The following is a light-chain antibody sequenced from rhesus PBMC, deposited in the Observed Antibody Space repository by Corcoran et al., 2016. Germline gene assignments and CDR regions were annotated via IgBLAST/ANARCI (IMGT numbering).Light chain of an antibody. J-gene: IGLJ1*01. CDR2: EVS. CDR1: SSVIVGYNY. V-gene: IGLV2-32*02. CDR3: SSYAGSNTYYI. Sequence: QAALTQPRSVSGSPGLSVTISCPGTSSVIVGYNYVSWYQQHSGTAPKLMIYEVSKRPSGVSDRFSGSKSGNTASLTISGLQAEDEADYYCSSYAGSNTYYIFGAGTRLTVL.